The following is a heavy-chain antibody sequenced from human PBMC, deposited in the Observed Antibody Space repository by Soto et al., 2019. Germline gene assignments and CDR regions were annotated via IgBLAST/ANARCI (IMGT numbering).Heavy chain of an antibody. CDR3: ARGSSPVDFDY. CDR1: GYSFTNYG. CDR2: INTYNGNT. J-gene: IGHJ4*02. V-gene: IGHV1-18*01. Sequence: TSVKLSCEACGYSFTNYGINWVRQAPGQGLEWMGWINTYNGNTNFAQRLQGRVTMTTEASTTTAYMELRSLRSDDTAVYYCARGSSPVDFDYWGQGTLVTVSS. D-gene: IGHD6-13*01.